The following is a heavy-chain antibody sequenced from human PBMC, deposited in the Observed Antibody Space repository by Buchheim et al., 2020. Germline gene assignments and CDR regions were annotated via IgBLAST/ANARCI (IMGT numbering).Heavy chain of an antibody. Sequence: QVQLQESGPGLVKPSGTLSLTCAVFGDSIGSSNWWTWVRQPPGKGLEWVGEIYHSGTTNYNPSLKSRVTIFIDKSSSRFSLRLNSVTAADTAVYYCATRAVIGGPSWGQGTL. J-gene: IGHJ4*02. CDR2: IYHSGTT. CDR3: ATRAVIGGPS. D-gene: IGHD3-16*01. V-gene: IGHV4-4*02. CDR1: GDSIGSSNW.